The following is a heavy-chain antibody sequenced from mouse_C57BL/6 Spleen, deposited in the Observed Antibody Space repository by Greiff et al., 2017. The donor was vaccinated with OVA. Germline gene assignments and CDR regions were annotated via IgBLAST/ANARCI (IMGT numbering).Heavy chain of an antibody. V-gene: IGHV5-17*01. CDR2: ISSGSSTI. CDR1: GFTFSDYG. CDR3: ARWYYYAMDY. Sequence: VQLKESGGGLVKPGGSLKLSCAASGFTFSDYGMHWVRQAPEKGLEWVAYISSGSSTIYYADTVKGRFTISRDNAKNTLFLQMTSLRSEDTAMYYCARWYYYAMDYWGQGTSVTVSS. J-gene: IGHJ4*01.